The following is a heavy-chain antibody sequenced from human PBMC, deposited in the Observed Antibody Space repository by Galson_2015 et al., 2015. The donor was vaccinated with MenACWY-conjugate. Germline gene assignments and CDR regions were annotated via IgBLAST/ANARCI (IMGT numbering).Heavy chain of an antibody. CDR2: LSSSSSTI. J-gene: IGHJ4*02. Sequence: SLRLSCAASGFTFSTYSMNWVRQAPGKGLEWVSCLSSSSSTIYYADSVKGRFTISRDNAKNSLYLQMNTLRDEDTAVYYCARVPGYSYGYYDWWGQGTLVTVSS. CDR1: GFTFSTYS. D-gene: IGHD5-18*01. V-gene: IGHV3-48*02. CDR3: ARVPGYSYGYYDW.